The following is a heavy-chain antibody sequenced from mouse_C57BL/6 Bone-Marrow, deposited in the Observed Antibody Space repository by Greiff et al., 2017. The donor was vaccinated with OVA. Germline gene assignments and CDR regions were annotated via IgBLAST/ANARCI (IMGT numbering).Heavy chain of an antibody. J-gene: IGHJ4*01. D-gene: IGHD2-2*01. V-gene: IGHV5-9*01. CDR2: ISGGGGNT. Sequence: EVQRVESGGGLVKPGGSLKLSCAASGFTFSSYTMSWVRQTPEKRLEWVATISGGGGNTYYPDSVKGRFTISRDNAKNTLYLQMSSLRSEDTALYYCARHRGYDYAMDYWGQGTSVTVSS. CDR3: ARHRGYDYAMDY. CDR1: GFTFSSYT.